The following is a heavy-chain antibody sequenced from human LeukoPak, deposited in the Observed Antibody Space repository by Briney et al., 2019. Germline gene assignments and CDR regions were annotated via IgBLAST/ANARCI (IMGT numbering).Heavy chain of an antibody. V-gene: IGHV3-11*06. Sequence: KPGGSLRLSCAASGFIFSDYYMTWIRQAPGKGLEWLSYISGSGSDTNYADSVKGRFTTSRDNAKNSLYLQMNSLRAEDTAVCYCARVGSIAAAGTPDYWGQGTLITVSS. CDR1: GFIFSDYY. J-gene: IGHJ4*02. CDR2: ISGSGSDT. D-gene: IGHD6-13*01. CDR3: ARVGSIAAAGTPDY.